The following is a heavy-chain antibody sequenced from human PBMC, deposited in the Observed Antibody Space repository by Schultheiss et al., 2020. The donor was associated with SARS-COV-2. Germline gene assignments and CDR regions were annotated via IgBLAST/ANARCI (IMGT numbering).Heavy chain of an antibody. D-gene: IGHD3-10*01. CDR2: INHSGWT. V-gene: IGHV4-34*01. J-gene: IGHJ5*02. Sequence: GSLRLSCAASGFTISSYEMNWVRQAPGKGLEWIGEINHSGWTNYNPSLKSRVTISLDTSKNQFSLKLNSVTAADTAVYYCARAISGNRGPFDPWGQGTLVTVSS. CDR1: GFTISSYE. CDR3: ARAISGNRGPFDP.